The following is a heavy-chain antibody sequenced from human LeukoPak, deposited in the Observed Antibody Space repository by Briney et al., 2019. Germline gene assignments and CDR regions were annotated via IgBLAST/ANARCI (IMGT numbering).Heavy chain of an antibody. J-gene: IGHJ4*02. D-gene: IGHD3-10*01. CDR2: IIPIFGTA. Sequence: SVKVSCKASGGTFSSYAISWVRQAPGQGLEWKGGIIPIFGTANYAQKFQGRVTITADESTSTAYMELSSLRSEDTAVYYCARVRGSSFYFDYWGQGTLVTVSS. CDR1: GGTFSSYA. V-gene: IGHV1-69*13. CDR3: ARVRGSSFYFDY.